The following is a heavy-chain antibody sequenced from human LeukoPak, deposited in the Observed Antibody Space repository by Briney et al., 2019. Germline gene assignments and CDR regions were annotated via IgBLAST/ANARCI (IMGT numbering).Heavy chain of an antibody. CDR1: GYTFTSYG. Sequence: GASVKVSCKASGYTFTSYGISWVRQAPGQGLEWMGWISAYNGNTNYAQKLQGRVTMTTDTSTSTAYMELRSLRSDDTAVCYCARSITGTTPGAFDIWGQGTMVTVSS. J-gene: IGHJ3*02. CDR2: ISAYNGNT. D-gene: IGHD1-7*01. CDR3: ARSITGTTPGAFDI. V-gene: IGHV1-18*01.